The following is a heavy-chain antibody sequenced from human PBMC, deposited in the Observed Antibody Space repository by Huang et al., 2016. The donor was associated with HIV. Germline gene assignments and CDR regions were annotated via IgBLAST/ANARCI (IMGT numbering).Heavy chain of an antibody. Sequence: EVQLVESGGGLVKPGGSLRLSCAASGFGFSSFNMNWVRQAPGGGLEWVSSITSRGDTYYHDAGKGRFTISRDNAKNSLSLQMNSLRAEDTAVYFCVRDSPTDRPTRGDFDYWGQGTLVIVSS. CDR3: VRDSPTDRPTRGDFDY. CDR2: ITSRGDT. J-gene: IGHJ4*02. CDR1: GFGFSSFN. V-gene: IGHV3-21*02. D-gene: IGHD1-26*01.